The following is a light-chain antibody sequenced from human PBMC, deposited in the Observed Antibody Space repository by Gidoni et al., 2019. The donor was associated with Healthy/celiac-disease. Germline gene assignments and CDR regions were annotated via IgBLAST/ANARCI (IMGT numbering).Light chain of an antibody. CDR2: AAT. Sequence: DIHTTQHPSSLPACGGDIDTITCRPSQSISSYLNWYQHKPGNAPKLLSSAATSMQSGVSSRFSGSGSGTDFTITISSLQPEAVATYYCQRSYSPPRTFGQGTKVEIK. J-gene: IGKJ1*01. CDR3: QRSYSPPRT. CDR1: QSISSY. V-gene: IGKV1-39*01.